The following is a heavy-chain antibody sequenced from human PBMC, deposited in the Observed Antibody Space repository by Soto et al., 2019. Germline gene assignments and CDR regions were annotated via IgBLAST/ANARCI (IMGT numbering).Heavy chain of an antibody. J-gene: IGHJ5*02. V-gene: IGHV1-18*01. CDR2: ISAHNGNT. CDR1: DYTFTSYG. D-gene: IGHD6-6*01. CDR3: ARIPTAIAARRRNWFDP. Sequence: ASVKVSCKASDYTFTSYGISWVRQAPGQGLEWMGWISAHNGNTNYAQKLQGRVTMTTDTSTSTAYMELRSLRSDDTAVYYCARIPTAIAARRRNWFDPWGQGTLVTVSS.